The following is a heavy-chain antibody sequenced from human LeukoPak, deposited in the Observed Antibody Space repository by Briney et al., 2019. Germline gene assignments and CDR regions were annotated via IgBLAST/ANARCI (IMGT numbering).Heavy chain of an antibody. J-gene: IGHJ6*02. V-gene: IGHV3-7*01. CDR1: GFPFSRYW. D-gene: IGHD3-9*01. Sequence: PGGSLRLSCAASGFPFSRYWMSWVRQAPGKGLEWVANIKQDGSEKYYVDSVKGRFTISRDNAKNSLDLQMNSLAAEDTAVYYCARDRDDILTGLYGMDVWGQGTTVTVSS. CDR2: IKQDGSEK. CDR3: ARDRDDILTGLYGMDV.